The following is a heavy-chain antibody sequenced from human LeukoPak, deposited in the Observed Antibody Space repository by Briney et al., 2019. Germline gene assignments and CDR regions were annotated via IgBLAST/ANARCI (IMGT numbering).Heavy chain of an antibody. CDR2: IIPIFGTA. D-gene: IGHD3-3*01. J-gene: IGHJ5*02. Sequence: SGKVSCKASGGTFSSYAISWVRQAPGQGLEWMGGIIPIFGTANYAQKFQGRVTITADESTSTAYMELSSLRSEDTAVYYCARRPYYDFWSGYSREAEMSWFDPWGQGTLVTVSS. CDR3: ARRPYYDFWSGYSREAEMSWFDP. V-gene: IGHV1-69*13. CDR1: GGTFSSYA.